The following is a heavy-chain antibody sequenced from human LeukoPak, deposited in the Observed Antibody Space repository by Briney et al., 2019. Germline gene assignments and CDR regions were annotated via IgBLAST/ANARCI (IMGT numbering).Heavy chain of an antibody. V-gene: IGHV1-58*02. CDR2: IVVGSGNT. CDR3: AAGYCGGDCYFDY. CDR1: GFTFTSSA. D-gene: IGHD2-21*02. Sequence: SVKVSCKSSGFTFTSSAMQWVRQARGHRLEWIGWIVVGSGNTNYAQKFQERVTITRDMSTSTAYMELSSLRSEDTAVYYCAAGYCGGDCYFDYWGQGTLVTVSS. J-gene: IGHJ4*02.